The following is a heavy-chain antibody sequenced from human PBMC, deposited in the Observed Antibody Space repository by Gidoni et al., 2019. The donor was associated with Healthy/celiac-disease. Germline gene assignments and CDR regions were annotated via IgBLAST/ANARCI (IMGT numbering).Heavy chain of an antibody. Sequence: QVQLQESGPGLVKPSETLSLTCTVSGGSISSYYWSWIRQPPGKGLEWIGYIYYSGSTNYNPSLKSRVTISVDTSKNQFSLKLSSVTAADTAVYYCARGAVEMATIAAFDIWGQGTMVTVSS. J-gene: IGHJ3*02. V-gene: IGHV4-59*01. D-gene: IGHD5-12*01. CDR3: ARGAVEMATIAAFDI. CDR1: GGSISSYY. CDR2: IYYSGST.